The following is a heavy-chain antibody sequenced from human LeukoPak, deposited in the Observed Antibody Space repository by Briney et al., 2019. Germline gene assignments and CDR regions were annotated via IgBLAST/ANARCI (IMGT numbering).Heavy chain of an antibody. CDR2: INHNGNVN. CDR3: ARGGGLDV. J-gene: IGHJ6*02. D-gene: IGHD3-16*01. Sequence: GGSLRLSCTASGFTFSGYSMNWARQAPGKGLEWVASINHNGNVNYYVDSVKGRFTISRDNAKNSLYLQMSNLRAEDTAVYFCARGGGLDVWGQGATVTVSS. V-gene: IGHV3-7*03. CDR1: GFTFSGYS.